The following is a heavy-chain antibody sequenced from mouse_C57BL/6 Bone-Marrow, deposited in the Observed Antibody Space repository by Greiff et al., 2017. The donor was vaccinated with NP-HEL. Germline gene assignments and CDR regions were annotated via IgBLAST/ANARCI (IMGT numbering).Heavy chain of an antibody. J-gene: IGHJ1*03. CDR1: GYTFTDYE. Sequence: QVQLQQSGAELVRPGASVTLSCKASGYTFTDYEMHWVKQTPVHGLEWIGAIDPETGGTSYNQKFKGKAILTADKSSSTAYMALRSLTSEDSAVYYCTRLGLREDFDVWGTGTTVTVSS. CDR2: IDPETGGT. CDR3: TRLGLREDFDV. D-gene: IGHD4-1*01. V-gene: IGHV1-15*01.